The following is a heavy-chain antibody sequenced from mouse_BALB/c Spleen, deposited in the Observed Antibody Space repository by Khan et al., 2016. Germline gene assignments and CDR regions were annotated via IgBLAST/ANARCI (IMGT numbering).Heavy chain of an antibody. V-gene: IGHV14-3*02. D-gene: IGHD2-2*01. CDR1: GFNIKDTY. Sequence: VQLKESGAELVKPGASVKLSCTASGFNIKDTYMHWVKQRPEQGLEWIGRIDPANGNTKYDPKFQGKATITADTSSNTAYLPLSSLTSEDTAVYYCARSPYGDDGGFAYWGQGTLVTGSA. J-gene: IGHJ3*01. CDR3: ARSPYGDDGGFAY. CDR2: IDPANGNT.